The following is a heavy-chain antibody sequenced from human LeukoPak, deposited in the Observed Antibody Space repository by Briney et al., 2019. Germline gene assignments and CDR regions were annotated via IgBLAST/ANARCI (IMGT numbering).Heavy chain of an antibody. D-gene: IGHD6-19*01. CDR3: ARSASKDHT. Sequence: TSETLSLTCTVSGGSISNYYWSWIRQPPGKGLEWIGYIYYSGNANYNPSLKSRVTISVDTSKNQFSLKLNSVTAADTAVYYCARSASKDHTWGQGTMVTVSS. J-gene: IGHJ3*01. V-gene: IGHV4-59*01. CDR1: GGSISNYY. CDR2: IYYSGNA.